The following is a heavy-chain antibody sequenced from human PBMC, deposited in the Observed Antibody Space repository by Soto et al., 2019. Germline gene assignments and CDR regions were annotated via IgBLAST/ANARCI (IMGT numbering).Heavy chain of an antibody. Sequence: EVQMLESGGGLVQRGGSLRLSCAASGFTFSNNAMTCDRQAPGKGLAWVSAISSVGGNTYYADSVKGRFTISRYNSNNTVYLQMNSLRAEDTAVYYCANLLAGKFSDSWGQGSLVTVFS. J-gene: IGHJ1*01. CDR1: GFTFSNNA. CDR3: ANLLAGKFSDS. V-gene: IGHV3-23*01. CDR2: ISSVGGNT.